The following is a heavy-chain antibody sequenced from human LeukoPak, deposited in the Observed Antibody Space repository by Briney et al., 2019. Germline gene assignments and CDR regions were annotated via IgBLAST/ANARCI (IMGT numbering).Heavy chain of an antibody. CDR1: GFTFSDYY. CDR2: ISNSGTTI. J-gene: IGHJ6*03. Sequence: GGSLRLSCAASGFTFSDYYMSWIRQGPGKGLEWVSYISNSGTTIYYADSVKGRFTISRDNAKNSLYLQMNSLRAEDTAVYYCARAQMFYDILTGYYPNYMDVWGKGITVTVSS. V-gene: IGHV3-11*04. D-gene: IGHD3-9*01. CDR3: ARAQMFYDILTGYYPNYMDV.